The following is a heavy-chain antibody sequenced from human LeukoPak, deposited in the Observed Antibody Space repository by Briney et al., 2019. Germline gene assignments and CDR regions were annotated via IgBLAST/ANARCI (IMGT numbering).Heavy chain of an antibody. CDR3: ARDIPYNWNDGDAFDI. CDR1: GVTSRNSW. J-gene: IGHJ3*02. V-gene: IGHV3-74*03. CDR2: ITIDGSST. D-gene: IGHD1-20*01. Sequence: GGSLRLSCVASGVTSRNSWMHWVRQAPGKGLVWVSRITIDGSSTTYADSVKGRFTISRDNAKNSLYLQMNSLRAEDTAVYYCARDIPYNWNDGDAFDIWGQGTMDTVSS.